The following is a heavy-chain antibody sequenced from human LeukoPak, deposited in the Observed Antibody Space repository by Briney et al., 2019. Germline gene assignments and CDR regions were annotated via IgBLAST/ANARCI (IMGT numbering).Heavy chain of an antibody. D-gene: IGHD5-18*01. Sequence: ASVKVSCKASGGTFSSYAISWVRQAPGQGLEWMGGIIPIFGTANYAQKFQGRVTITADESTSTAYMELSSLRSEDTAVYYCARAGGYSYGLIMYYFDYWGQGTLVTVSS. CDR3: ARAGGYSYGLIMYYFDY. V-gene: IGHV1-69*13. CDR1: GGTFSSYA. J-gene: IGHJ4*02. CDR2: IIPIFGTA.